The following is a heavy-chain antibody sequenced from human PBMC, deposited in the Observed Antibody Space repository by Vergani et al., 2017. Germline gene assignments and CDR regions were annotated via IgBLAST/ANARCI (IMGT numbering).Heavy chain of an antibody. CDR1: GFTSSYYC. J-gene: IGHJ1*01. Sequence: QVHLVESGGGVVQPGRSLRLSCVVSGFTSSYYCMHWVRQAPGKGLEGVAVISYEGTQQYYADSVKGRFTISRDNSKSTLYLQMNSLRTEYTAVYYCATKSCGTPGCQIGYFREWGQGTLVTVSS. CDR3: ATKSCGTPGCQIGYFRE. CDR2: ISYEGTQQ. D-gene: IGHD1-1*01. V-gene: IGHV3-30*03.